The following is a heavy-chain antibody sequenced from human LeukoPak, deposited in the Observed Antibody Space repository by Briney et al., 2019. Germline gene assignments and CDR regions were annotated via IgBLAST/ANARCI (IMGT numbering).Heavy chain of an antibody. CDR2: ISGSGGST. D-gene: IGHD1-14*01. V-gene: IGHV3-23*01. CDR3: AKDLTGAERDSGY. J-gene: IGHJ4*02. CDR1: GFTFSSYA. Sequence: PGGSLRLSCAASGFTFSSYAMSWVRQAPGKGLEWVSAISGSGGSTYYADSVKGRFTVSRDNSKNTLYLQMNSLRAEDTAVYYCAKDLTGAERDSGYWGQETLVTVSS.